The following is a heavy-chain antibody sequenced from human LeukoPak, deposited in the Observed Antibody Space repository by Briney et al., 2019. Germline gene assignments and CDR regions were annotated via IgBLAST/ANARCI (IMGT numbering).Heavy chain of an antibody. CDR3: ARVAYSGSTHELFDY. J-gene: IGHJ4*02. Sequence: GGSLRLSCAASGFTFDDYAMHWVRQAPGKGLEWVSGISWNSGSIGYADSVKGRFTISRDNAKNSLYLQMNSLRAEDTAVYYCARVAYSGSTHELFDYWGQGTLVTVSS. CDR2: ISWNSGSI. D-gene: IGHD5-12*01. CDR1: GFTFDDYA. V-gene: IGHV3-9*01.